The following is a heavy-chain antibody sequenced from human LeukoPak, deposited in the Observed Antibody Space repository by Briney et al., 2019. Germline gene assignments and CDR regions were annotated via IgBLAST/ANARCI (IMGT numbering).Heavy chain of an antibody. V-gene: IGHV4-30-4*01. CDR1: GGSISSGDYY. Sequence: SQTLSLTCTVSGGSISSGDYYWSWIRQPPGKGLEWIGYIYYSGSTYYNPSLKSRLTISVDTSKNQFSLKLSSVTAADTAVYYCAGARGNHPVTRADYYYYGMDVWGQGTTVTVSS. J-gene: IGHJ6*02. CDR3: AGARGNHPVTRADYYYYGMDV. CDR2: IYYSGST. D-gene: IGHD4-17*01.